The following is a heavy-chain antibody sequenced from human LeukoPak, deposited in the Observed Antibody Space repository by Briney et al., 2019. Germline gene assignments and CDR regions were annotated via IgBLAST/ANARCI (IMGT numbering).Heavy chain of an antibody. Sequence: GWSLRLSCAASGFTFGSYWMNWVRQAPGKGLEWVANINQDGSEKYYVDSVKGRFTISRDNAKNSLYLQMNSLRAEDAAVYYCARGITIAVAGTCIDYWGQGTLVTVSS. J-gene: IGHJ4*02. D-gene: IGHD6-19*01. CDR3: ARGITIAVAGTCIDY. CDR2: INQDGSEK. V-gene: IGHV3-7*04. CDR1: GFTFGSYW.